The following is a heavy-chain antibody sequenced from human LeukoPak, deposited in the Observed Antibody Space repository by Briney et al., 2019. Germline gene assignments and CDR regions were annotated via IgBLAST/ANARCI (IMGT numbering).Heavy chain of an antibody. D-gene: IGHD2-21*02. V-gene: IGHV3-23*01. J-gene: IGHJ4*02. CDR3: ARDLGVTGASDY. CDR1: GFTFSSYG. Sequence: GGSLRLSCAASGFTFSSYGMSWVRQAPGKGLEWVSAISGSGGSTYYADSVKGRFTISRDNPKNTMNLQMNSLRAEDTAVYYCARDLGVTGASDYWGQGTLVTVSS. CDR2: ISGSGGST.